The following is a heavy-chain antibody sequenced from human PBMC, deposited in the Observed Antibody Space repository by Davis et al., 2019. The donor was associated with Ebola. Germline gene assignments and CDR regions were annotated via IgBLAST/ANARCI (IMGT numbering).Heavy chain of an antibody. J-gene: IGHJ6*02. CDR3: ARLGPIFYGMDV. V-gene: IGHV1-3*01. CDR1: GYTFTNYA. D-gene: IGHD3-3*02. Sequence: ASVKVSCKASGYTFTNYAIHWVRQAPGQRLECMGWINAATGNTKYSQKFQDSVTFTRDTSASTAYMEVSSLTSEDTAVYYCARLGPIFYGMDVWGQGTTVTVSS. CDR2: INAATGNT.